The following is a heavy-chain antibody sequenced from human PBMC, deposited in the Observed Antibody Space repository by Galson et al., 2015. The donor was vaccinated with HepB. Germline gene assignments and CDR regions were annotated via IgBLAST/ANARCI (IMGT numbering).Heavy chain of an antibody. V-gene: IGHV3-30*03. D-gene: IGHD3-3*01. J-gene: IGHJ4*02. CDR1: GFSFSNYG. CDR3: ARTSQRLTVFGDPGY. CDR2: SSDDGSKK. Sequence: SLRLSCAASGFSFSNYGIHWVRQAPGKGLEWVAVSSDDGSKKYYADSVKGRFTITRDISNNTLYLQMNSLRNEDTAVYYCARTSQRLTVFGDPGYWGPGTLVIVSS.